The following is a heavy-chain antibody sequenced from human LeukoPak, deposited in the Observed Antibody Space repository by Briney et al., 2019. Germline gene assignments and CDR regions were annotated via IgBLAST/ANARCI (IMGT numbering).Heavy chain of an antibody. D-gene: IGHD1-26*01. V-gene: IGHV4-34*01. Sequence: PSETLSLTCAVYGGSFSGDYWAWIRQPPGKGLEWIGNVYYSGSTYYNPSLKSRVTISVDTSKKQFSLKLTSVTAADTAVYYCARRYTGSSKSDYWGQGALVTVSS. J-gene: IGHJ4*02. CDR3: ARRYTGSSKSDY. CDR1: GGSFSGDY. CDR2: VYYSGST.